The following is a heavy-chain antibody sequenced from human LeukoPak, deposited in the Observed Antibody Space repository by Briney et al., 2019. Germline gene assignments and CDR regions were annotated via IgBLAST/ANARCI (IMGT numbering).Heavy chain of an antibody. V-gene: IGHV4-59*08. Sequence: PSETLSLTCTVSGGSISSYYWSWIRQPPGKGLEWIGYIYYSGSINYNPSLKSRVTISVDTSKNQFSLKLSSVTAADTAVYYCARHAVYCGGDCYVDYWGQGTLVTVSS. CDR3: ARHAVYCGGDCYVDY. D-gene: IGHD2-21*02. CDR1: GGSISSYY. CDR2: IYYSGSI. J-gene: IGHJ4*02.